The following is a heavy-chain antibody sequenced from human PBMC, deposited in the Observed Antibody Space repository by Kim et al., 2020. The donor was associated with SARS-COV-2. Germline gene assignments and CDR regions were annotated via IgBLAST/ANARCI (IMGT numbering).Heavy chain of an antibody. Sequence: SETLSLTCTVSGGSISSGGYYWSWIRQHPGKGLEWIGYIYYSGSTYYNPSLKSRVTISVDTSKNQFSLKLSSVTAADTAVYYCASLERGVGATRGVDYWGQGTLVTVSS. V-gene: IGHV4-31*03. CDR2: IYYSGST. J-gene: IGHJ4*02. CDR1: GGSISSGGYY. D-gene: IGHD1-26*01. CDR3: ASLERGVGATRGVDY.